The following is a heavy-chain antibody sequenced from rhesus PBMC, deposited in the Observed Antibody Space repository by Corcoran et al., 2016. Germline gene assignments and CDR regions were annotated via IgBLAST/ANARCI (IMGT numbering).Heavy chain of an antibody. D-gene: IGHD3-40*01. V-gene: IGHV4-80*01. CDR3: AIGGTVSILVVDRGDV. J-gene: IGHJ5-1*01. CDR1: GASISSYW. Sequence: VQLQESGPGLVKPSETLSLTCTVSGASISSYWWNWIRQPPGKTLEWIGEINGNGGRTNYTPPLKSRVTISRDTSKNQFSLKLSSVTAADTAVYYCAIGGTVSILVVDRGDVWGPGVLVTVSS. CDR2: INGNGGRT.